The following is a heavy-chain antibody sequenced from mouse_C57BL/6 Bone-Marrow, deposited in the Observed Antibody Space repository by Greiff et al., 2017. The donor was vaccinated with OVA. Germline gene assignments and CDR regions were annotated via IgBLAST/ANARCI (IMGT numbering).Heavy chain of an antibody. CDR3: TEGDYDGFAY. D-gene: IGHD2-4*01. Sequence: EVQRVESGGGLVQPGGSMKLSCVASGFTFSNYWMNWVRQSPEKGLEWVAQIRLKSDNYEKHYAESVKGRFTISRDDSKSSVYLQMNNLRAEDTEIYYCTEGDYDGFAYWDQGTLVTVSA. CDR2: IRLKSDNYEK. J-gene: IGHJ3*01. CDR1: GFTFSNYW. V-gene: IGHV6-3*01.